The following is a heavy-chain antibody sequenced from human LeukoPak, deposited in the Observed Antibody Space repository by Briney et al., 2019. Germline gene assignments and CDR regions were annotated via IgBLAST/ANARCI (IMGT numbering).Heavy chain of an antibody. Sequence: PSETLSLTCAVYGGSFSGYYWSWIRQPPGKGLEWIGEINHSGSTNYNPSLKSRVTISVDTSKSQFSLKLSSVTAADTAVYYCARGGLVALDYWGQGTLVTVSS. J-gene: IGHJ4*02. CDR3: ARGGLVALDY. D-gene: IGHD3/OR15-3a*01. CDR2: INHSGST. CDR1: GGSFSGYY. V-gene: IGHV4-34*01.